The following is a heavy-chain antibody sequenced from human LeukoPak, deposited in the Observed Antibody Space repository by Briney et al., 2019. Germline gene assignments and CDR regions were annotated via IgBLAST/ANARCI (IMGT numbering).Heavy chain of an antibody. CDR2: IKSDGST. CDR1: GFTFSTYW. CDR3: ARAPSEIGGYYPEYFRH. Sequence: PGGSLRLSCAASGFTFSTYWMHWVRQAPGKGLVWVPRIKSDGSTNYADSVKGRFTISRDNAKNTVSLQMNSLRPEDTGVYYCARAPSEIGGYYPEYFRHWGQGTLVTVSS. J-gene: IGHJ1*01. V-gene: IGHV3-74*01. D-gene: IGHD3-22*01.